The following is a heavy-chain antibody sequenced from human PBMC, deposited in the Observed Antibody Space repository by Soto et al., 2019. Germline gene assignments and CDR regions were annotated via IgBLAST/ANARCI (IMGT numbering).Heavy chain of an antibody. CDR1: GYSFTSYW. CDR3: ARIREGCSSTSCFLPYYYYYMDV. V-gene: IGHV5-51*01. Sequence: PGESLKISCKGSGYSFTSYWIGWVRQMPGKGLEWMGIIYPGDSDTRYSPSFQGQVTISADKSISTAYLQWSSLKASDTAMYYCARIREGCSSTSCFLPYYYYYMDVWGKGTTVTVYS. CDR2: IYPGDSDT. J-gene: IGHJ6*03. D-gene: IGHD2-2*01.